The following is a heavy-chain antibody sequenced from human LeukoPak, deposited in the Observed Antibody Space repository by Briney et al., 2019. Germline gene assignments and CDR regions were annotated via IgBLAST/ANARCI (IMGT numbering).Heavy chain of an antibody. CDR1: GFAFRSYA. J-gene: IGHJ5*02. CDR2: ISGSGGST. Sequence: TGGSLRLSCAASGFAFRSYAMSWVRQAPGKVLEWVSGISGSGGSTDYADSVKGRFTISRDNSKNTLYLQMNSLRAEDTAVYYCAKVRYFDWLSPFNYFDPWGQGTLVTVSS. D-gene: IGHD3-9*01. CDR3: AKVRYFDWLSPFNYFDP. V-gene: IGHV3-23*01.